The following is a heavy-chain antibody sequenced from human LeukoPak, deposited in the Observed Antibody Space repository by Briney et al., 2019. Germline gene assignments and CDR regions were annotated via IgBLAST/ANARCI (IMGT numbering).Heavy chain of an antibody. Sequence: PGGSLRPSCAASGFTFSSYSMNWVRQAPGKGLEWVSYISSSSSTIYYADSVKGRFTISRDNSKNTLYLQMNSLRAEDTAVYYCAKSQNPRYYDSSGYSKIFDYWGQGTLVTVSS. V-gene: IGHV3-48*01. J-gene: IGHJ4*02. CDR1: GFTFSSYS. CDR2: ISSSSSTI. D-gene: IGHD3-22*01. CDR3: AKSQNPRYYDSSGYSKIFDY.